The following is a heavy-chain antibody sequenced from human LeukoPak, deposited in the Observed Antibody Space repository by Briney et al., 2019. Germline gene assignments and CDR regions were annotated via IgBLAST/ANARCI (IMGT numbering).Heavy chain of an antibody. CDR1: GFTSSNST. Sequence: VASPKVSCKASGFTSSNSTAQWVRQARGQRLEWTGWIVVGSGNTNYAQKFQERVTITRDMSTSTAYMELSSLRSEDTAVYYCTSDPTFYSGRYCFDYWGQGTLVTVSS. CDR3: TSDPTFYSGRYCFDY. V-gene: IGHV1-58*01. D-gene: IGHD1-26*01. CDR2: IVVGSGNT. J-gene: IGHJ4*02.